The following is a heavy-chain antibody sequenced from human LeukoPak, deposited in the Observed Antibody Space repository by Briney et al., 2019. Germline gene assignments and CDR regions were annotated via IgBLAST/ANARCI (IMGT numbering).Heavy chain of an antibody. CDR2: INHSGST. Sequence: PSETLSLTCAVYGGSFSGYYWSWIRQPPGKGLEWIGEINHSGSTNYNPSLKSRVTISVDTSKSQFSLKLSSVTAADTAVYYCARGGRFGELAPLGYWGQGTLVTVSS. J-gene: IGHJ4*02. CDR3: ARGGRFGELAPLGY. CDR1: GGSFSGYY. V-gene: IGHV4-34*01. D-gene: IGHD3-10*01.